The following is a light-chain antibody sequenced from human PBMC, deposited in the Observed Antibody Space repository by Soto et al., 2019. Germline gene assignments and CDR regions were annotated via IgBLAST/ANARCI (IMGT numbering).Light chain of an antibody. Sequence: DVQMTQSPSTLSASVGDSVTITCRASQSIAASLAWYQLKPGEAPKLLIYDVSNLESGVPSRLSGSGSGTEFSLTIRSLHPDDFATYYCQQYDYSRTFGQGTKVEIK. J-gene: IGKJ1*01. CDR1: QSIAAS. CDR3: QQYDYSRT. CDR2: DVS. V-gene: IGKV1-5*01.